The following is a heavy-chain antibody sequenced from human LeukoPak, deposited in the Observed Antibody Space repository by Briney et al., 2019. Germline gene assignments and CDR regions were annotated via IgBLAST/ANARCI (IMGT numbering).Heavy chain of an antibody. D-gene: IGHD2-15*01. CDR3: ARDSVVVAATAWFDP. CDR1: GFTFSSYS. J-gene: IGHJ5*02. CDR2: ISSSSSYI. V-gene: IGHV3-21*04. Sequence: GGSLRLSCAASGFTFSSYSMNWVRQAPGKGLEWVSSISSSSSYIYYADSVKGRFTISRDNAKNSLYLQMNSLRAGDTAVEYCARDSVVVAATAWFDPWGQGTLVTVSS.